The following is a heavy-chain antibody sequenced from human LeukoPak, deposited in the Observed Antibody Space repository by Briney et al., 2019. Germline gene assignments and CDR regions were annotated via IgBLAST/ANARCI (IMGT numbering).Heavy chain of an antibody. J-gene: IGHJ3*01. CDR1: GYNFTNYG. CDR3: ARWVTADRGKKDAFDV. D-gene: IGHD2-21*02. Sequence: GESLKISCKGSGYNFTNYGIGWVRQMPGKGLEWMGIIYPADSYTRYSPSFRGQVTISADKAISIAYLHLSSLKASDTAMYYCARWVTADRGKKDAFDVWGQGTMVTVSS. V-gene: IGHV5-51*01. CDR2: IYPADSYT.